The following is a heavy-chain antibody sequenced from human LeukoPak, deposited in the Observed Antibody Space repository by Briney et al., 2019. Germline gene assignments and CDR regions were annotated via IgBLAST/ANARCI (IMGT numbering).Heavy chain of an antibody. CDR1: GFTVSSNY. V-gene: IGHV3-53*01. D-gene: IGHD2-2*01. CDR2: IYSGGTT. J-gene: IGHJ4*02. CDR3: ARAGGSIKPFDY. Sequence: GGSLRLSCAASGFTVSSNYMNWVRQDPGKGLEWVSVIYSGGTTYYADSVKGRFTISRDNSENTLYLQMNTLRAEDTAVYYCARAGGSIKPFDYWGQGTLVTVSS.